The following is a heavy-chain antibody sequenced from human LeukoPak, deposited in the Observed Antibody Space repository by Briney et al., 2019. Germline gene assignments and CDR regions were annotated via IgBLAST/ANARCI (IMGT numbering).Heavy chain of an antibody. CDR3: AREFSTSFYYFDY. CDR2: IRYDGSNK. V-gene: IGHV3-30*02. D-gene: IGHD2-2*01. Sequence: GGSLRLSCVASGFTFSSYAMHWVRQAPGKGLEWVAFIRYDGSNKYYADSVKGRFTISRDNSKNTLYLQINSLRAGDTAVYYCAREFSTSFYYFDYWGQGTLATVSS. CDR1: GFTFSSYA. J-gene: IGHJ4*02.